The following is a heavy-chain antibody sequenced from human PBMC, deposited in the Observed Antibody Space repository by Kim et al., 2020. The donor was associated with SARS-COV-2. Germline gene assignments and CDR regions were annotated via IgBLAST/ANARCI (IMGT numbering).Heavy chain of an antibody. CDR3: GRNPEAFDY. CDR1: GYTFTSHN. CDR2: INSNTGNP. J-gene: IGHJ4*02. Sequence: ASVKVSCKASGYTFTSHNIDWVRQAPGQGLEWMGWINSNTGNPTYAQGFTGRFAFSLDTSVSTAYLQISSLKTEDTAVYFCGRNPEAFDYWGQGTLVTVSS. V-gene: IGHV7-4-1*02.